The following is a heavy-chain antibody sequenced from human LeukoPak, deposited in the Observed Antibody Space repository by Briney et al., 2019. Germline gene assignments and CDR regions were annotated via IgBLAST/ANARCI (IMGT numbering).Heavy chain of an antibody. CDR2: ISAYNGNT. V-gene: IGHV1-18*01. J-gene: IGHJ4*02. D-gene: IGHD3-3*01. CDR1: GYTFTSYG. Sequence: WASVKVSCKASGYTFTSYGISWVRQAPGQGLEWMGWISAYNGNTNYAQKLQGRVTMTTDTSTSTAYMELRSLRSDDTAVYYCASTVRFLEWLLGPEYWGQGTLVTVSS. CDR3: ASTVRFLEWLLGPEY.